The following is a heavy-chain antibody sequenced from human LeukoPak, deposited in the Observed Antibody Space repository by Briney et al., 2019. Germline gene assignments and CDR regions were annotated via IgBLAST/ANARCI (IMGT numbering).Heavy chain of an antibody. CDR2: INPNSGGT. D-gene: IGHD2-2*01. V-gene: IGHV1-2*02. J-gene: IGHJ5*02. CDR1: GYTFTGYY. Sequence: ASVEVSCKASGYTFTGYYMHWVRQAPGQGLEWMGWINPNSGGTNYAQKFQGRVTMTRDTSINTAYMELSRLRSDDTAVYYCARDYCSSTSCLVDWFDPWGQGTLVTVSS. CDR3: ARDYCSSTSCLVDWFDP.